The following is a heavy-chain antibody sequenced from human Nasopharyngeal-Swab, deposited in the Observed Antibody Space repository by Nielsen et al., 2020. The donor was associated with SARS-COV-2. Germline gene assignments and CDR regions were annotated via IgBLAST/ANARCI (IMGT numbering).Heavy chain of an antibody. J-gene: IGHJ6*02. CDR1: GGSISSGSYY. Sequence: SETLSLTCTVSGGSISSGSYYWSWIRQPAGKGLEWIGRIYPSGSTNYNPSLKSRVTISVDTSKNQFSLKLSSVTAADTAVYYCAREGSYYDFWSGNYYYYGMDVWGQGTTVTVFS. D-gene: IGHD3-3*01. CDR3: AREGSYYDFWSGNYYYYGMDV. CDR2: IYPSGST. V-gene: IGHV4-61*02.